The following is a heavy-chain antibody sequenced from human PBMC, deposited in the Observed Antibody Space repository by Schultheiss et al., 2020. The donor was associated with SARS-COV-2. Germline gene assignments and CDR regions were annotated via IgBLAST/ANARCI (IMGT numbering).Heavy chain of an antibody. J-gene: IGHJ6*03. D-gene: IGHD2-8*01. Sequence: GGSLRLSCVTSGFNFDTHGMHWVRQAPGKGLEWLSLISFDGSNQYYANSVKGRFSISRDNAKNSLFLQMNSLRAEDTAVYYCARGYCTNGICFHYFYYMDVWGKGTTVTVSS. CDR3: ARGYCTNGICFHYFYYMDV. CDR1: GFNFDTHG. V-gene: IGHV3-30*12. CDR2: ISFDGSNQ.